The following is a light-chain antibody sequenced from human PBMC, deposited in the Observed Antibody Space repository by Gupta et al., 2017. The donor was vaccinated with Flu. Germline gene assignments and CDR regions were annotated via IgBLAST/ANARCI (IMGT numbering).Light chain of an antibody. Sequence: QSALPQPASVSGSPGQSITISCTETSSDVGGYNYVSWYQQHPGKAPKLMIYEVSNRPSGVSNRFSGSKSGNTASLTISGLQAEDEADYYCSSYTSSSTLVFGGGTKLTVL. CDR1: SSDVGGYNY. V-gene: IGLV2-14*01. CDR2: EVS. J-gene: IGLJ3*02. CDR3: SSYTSSSTLV.